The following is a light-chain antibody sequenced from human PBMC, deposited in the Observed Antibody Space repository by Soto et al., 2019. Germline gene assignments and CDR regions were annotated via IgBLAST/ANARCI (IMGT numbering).Light chain of an antibody. Sequence: DIQMTQAPSTLSASVRDRVTIACRALLSCSSWLAWSQPKSGKAPKLLIYKASSLEIGVPSRFSGSGSGTEFTLTISSQQPDDFATYYCQKYNSYWVKFGQGTKVEIK. CDR2: KAS. J-gene: IGKJ1*01. CDR1: LSCSSW. CDR3: QKYNSYWVK. V-gene: IGKV1-5*03.